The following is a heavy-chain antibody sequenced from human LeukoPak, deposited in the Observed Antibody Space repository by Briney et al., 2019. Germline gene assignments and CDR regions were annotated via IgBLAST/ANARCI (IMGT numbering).Heavy chain of an antibody. CDR2: IKQDGSEK. J-gene: IGHJ4*02. D-gene: IGHD3-22*01. Sequence: GGSLRLSCAASGFTFSSYWMSWVRQAPGKGLEWVANIKQDGSEKYYVDSVKGRFTISRDNAKNSLYLQMNSLRAEDTAVYYCARVPTYYYDSSGWFLDYWGQGTLVTVSS. CDR1: GFTFSSYW. CDR3: ARVPTYYYDSSGWFLDY. V-gene: IGHV3-7*01.